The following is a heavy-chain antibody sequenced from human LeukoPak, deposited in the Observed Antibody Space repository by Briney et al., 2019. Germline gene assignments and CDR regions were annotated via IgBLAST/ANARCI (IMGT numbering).Heavy chain of an antibody. CDR1: GGSISSSSYY. Sequence: SETLSLTCTVSGGSISSSSYYWGWIRQPPGKGLEWIGSTYYSGSTYYNPSLKSRVTISVDTSKNQFSLKLSSVTAADTAVYYCARGYGGYGIFDYWGQGTLATVSS. J-gene: IGHJ4*02. D-gene: IGHD5-12*01. CDR3: ARGYGGYGIFDY. V-gene: IGHV4-39*07. CDR2: TYYSGST.